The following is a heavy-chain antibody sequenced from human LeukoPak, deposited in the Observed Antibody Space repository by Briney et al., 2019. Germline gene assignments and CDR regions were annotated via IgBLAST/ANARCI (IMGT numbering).Heavy chain of an antibody. CDR1: GFTSSTYM. Sequence: PGGPLRLSCAAPGFTSSTYMMNGVRQAPGKGLEWLSYISSDSGAIYYADSVQGRFTISRDNAQKSLYLQMNSLRVEDTAVYYCVRELAYWGQGALVTVSS. D-gene: IGHD1-1*01. J-gene: IGHJ4*02. CDR3: VRELAY. CDR2: ISSDSGAI. V-gene: IGHV3-48*01.